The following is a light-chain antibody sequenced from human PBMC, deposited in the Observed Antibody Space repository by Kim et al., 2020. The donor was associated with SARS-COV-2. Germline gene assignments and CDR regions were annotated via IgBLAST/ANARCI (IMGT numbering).Light chain of an antibody. Sequence: SRYLNWYQQKPGRAPKLLIYDASTLQSGVPSRFSGRGSDRDFTLTISSLQPEDSSTYFCQQSYTTPRTFGQGTKVDIK. J-gene: IGKJ1*01. CDR3: QQSYTTPRT. V-gene: IGKV1-39*01. CDR1: SRY. CDR2: DAS.